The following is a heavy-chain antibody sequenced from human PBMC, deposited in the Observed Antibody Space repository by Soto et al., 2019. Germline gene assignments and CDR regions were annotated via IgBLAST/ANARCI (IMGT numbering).Heavy chain of an antibody. J-gene: IGHJ6*02. V-gene: IGHV3-21*01. Sequence: EVQLVESGGGLVKPGGSLRLSCAASGFTFSSYSMNWVRQAPGKGLEWVSSISSSSSYIYYADSVKGRFTISRDNAKNSLYLQMNSLRAEDTAVYYCARDHGYCSGGSCSDCYYGMDVWGQGTTVTVSS. D-gene: IGHD2-15*01. CDR1: GFTFSSYS. CDR2: ISSSSSYI. CDR3: ARDHGYCSGGSCSDCYYGMDV.